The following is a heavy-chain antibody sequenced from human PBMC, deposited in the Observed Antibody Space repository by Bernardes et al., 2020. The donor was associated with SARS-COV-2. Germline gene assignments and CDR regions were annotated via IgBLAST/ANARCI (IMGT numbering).Heavy chain of an antibody. CDR1: GYIFINNW. D-gene: IGHD2-15*01. CDR2: IYPGDSDT. Sequence: GASLKISCKASGYIFINNWIAWVRPMPGKGLEWMGTIYPGDSDTRYSPSFQGQVTVSADKSTNTAYLQWSSLKASDTAMYYCARRQTNCTGGRCYSGGMDVWGQGTTVTVSS. J-gene: IGHJ6*02. V-gene: IGHV5-51*01. CDR3: ARRQTNCTGGRCYSGGMDV.